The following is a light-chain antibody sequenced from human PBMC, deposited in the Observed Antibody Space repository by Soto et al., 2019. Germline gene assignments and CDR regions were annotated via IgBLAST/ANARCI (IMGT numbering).Light chain of an antibody. CDR3: QHYTIYPDT. CDR2: AAS. CDR1: QVISTS. Sequence: DIQLTQSPSFLSPSIGESVTITCRASQVISTSLAWYQVKPGKAPKLLIYAASTLESGVPSRFSGLGSGTKFTLTITSLQPDDFATYYCQHYTIYPDTFGKGTKVDIK. J-gene: IGKJ2*01. V-gene: IGKV1-9*01.